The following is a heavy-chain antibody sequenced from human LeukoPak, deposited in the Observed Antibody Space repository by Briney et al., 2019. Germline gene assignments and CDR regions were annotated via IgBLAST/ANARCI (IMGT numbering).Heavy chain of an antibody. D-gene: IGHD2-15*01. CDR3: ARDSCGGGSCYPGY. CDR1: GGSVSSGSYY. J-gene: IGHJ4*02. CDR2: IYYNGST. V-gene: IGHV4-61*01. Sequence: PSETLSLTCTVSGGSVSSGSYYWSWIRQPPGKGLEWIGYIYYNGSTNYNPSLKSRVTISVDTSKNQFSLKLSSVTAADTAVYYCARDSCGGGSCYPGYWGQGTLVTVSS.